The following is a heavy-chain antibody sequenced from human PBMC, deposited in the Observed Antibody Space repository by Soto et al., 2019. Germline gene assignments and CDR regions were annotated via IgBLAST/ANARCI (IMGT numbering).Heavy chain of an antibody. CDR2: IYTSGST. Sequence: SETRSLTCTVSGGSISSYCWSWSRQPAGKGLEWIGRIYTSGSTNYNPSLKSRVTMSVDTSKNQFSLKLSSVTAADTAVYYCARGFSSSWYYFDYWGQGTLVTVSS. V-gene: IGHV4-4*07. D-gene: IGHD6-13*01. CDR1: GGSISSYC. J-gene: IGHJ4*02. CDR3: ARGFSSSWYYFDY.